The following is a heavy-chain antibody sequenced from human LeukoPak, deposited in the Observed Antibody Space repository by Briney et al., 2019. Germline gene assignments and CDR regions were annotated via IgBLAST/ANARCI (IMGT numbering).Heavy chain of an antibody. CDR3: ATLSSVPAAAIPDHDVDY. J-gene: IGHJ4*02. Sequence: ASVKVSCKASGYTFTSYGISWVRQAPGQGLEWMGWISTYNGNTNYAQKLQGRVTMTTDTSTSTAYMELRSLRSDDTAVYYCATLSSVPAAAIPDHDVDYWGQGTLVTVSS. CDR1: GYTFTSYG. V-gene: IGHV1-18*01. CDR2: ISTYNGNT. D-gene: IGHD2-2*01.